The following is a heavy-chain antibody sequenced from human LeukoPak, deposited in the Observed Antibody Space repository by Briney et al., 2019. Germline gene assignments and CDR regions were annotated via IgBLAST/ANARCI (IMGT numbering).Heavy chain of an antibody. V-gene: IGHV1-24*01. CDR1: RYTLPELS. Sequence: ASVNVSCKVSRYTLPELSMHWVRQAPGKGRKWMGGFDPEDGETIYAQKFQGRVTMTEDTSTDTAYMELSSLRSEHTGVYYCATGFGYSGSYYFDHWGQGTLVTVSS. CDR3: ATGFGYSGSYYFDH. J-gene: IGHJ4*02. D-gene: IGHD1-26*01. CDR2: FDPEDGET.